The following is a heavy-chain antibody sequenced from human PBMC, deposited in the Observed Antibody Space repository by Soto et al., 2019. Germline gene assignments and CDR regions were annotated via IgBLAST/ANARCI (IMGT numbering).Heavy chain of an antibody. Sequence: VKVSCKGPGGTFSSYAISWVRQAPGQGLEWMGGIIPIFGTANYAQKFQGRVTITADESTSTAYMELSSLRAEDTAVYFCARDPFGGGDQAWFGLCGQGTLGTLSS. CDR2: IIPIFGTA. V-gene: IGHV1-69*13. CDR3: ARDPFGGGDQAWFGL. D-gene: IGHD2-21*02. CDR1: GGTFSSYA. J-gene: IGHJ5*02.